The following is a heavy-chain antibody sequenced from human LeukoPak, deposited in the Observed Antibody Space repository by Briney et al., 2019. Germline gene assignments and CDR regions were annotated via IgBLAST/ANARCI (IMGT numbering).Heavy chain of an antibody. D-gene: IGHD3-22*01. CDR2: ISHDGSNK. V-gene: IGHV3-30-3*01. Sequence: GGSLRLSCAASGFTFSSYAMHWVRQAPGKGLEWVAVISHDGSNKYYADSVKGRFTISRDNSKNTLYLQMNSLRAEDTAVYYCARRYYYDSSGYYSLHYWGQGTLVTVSS. CDR1: GFTFSSYA. J-gene: IGHJ4*02. CDR3: ARRYYYDSSGYYSLHY.